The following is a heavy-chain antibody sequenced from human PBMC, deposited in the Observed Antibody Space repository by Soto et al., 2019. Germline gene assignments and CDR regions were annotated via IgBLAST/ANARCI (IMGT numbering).Heavy chain of an antibody. CDR2: ISAYNGNT. D-gene: IGHD3-3*01. V-gene: IGHV1-18*04. Sequence: ASVKVSCKASGYTFTSYGSSWVRQAPGQGLEWMGWISAYNGNTNYAQKLQGRVTMTTDTSTSTAYMELRSLRSDDTAVYYCARASLRGLFWSGYYKARGYYYGMDVWGQGTTVTVSS. CDR3: ARASLRGLFWSGYYKARGYYYGMDV. CDR1: GYTFTSYG. J-gene: IGHJ6*02.